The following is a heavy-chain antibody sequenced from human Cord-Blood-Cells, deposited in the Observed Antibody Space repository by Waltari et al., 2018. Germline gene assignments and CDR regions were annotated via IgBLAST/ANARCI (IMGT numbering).Heavy chain of an antibody. CDR2: MNPNSGNT. D-gene: IGHD1-1*01. Sequence: NWVRQATGQGLEWMGWMNPNSGNTGYAQKFQGRVTMTRNTSISTAYMELSSLRSEDTAVYYCARKRVLLDWYFDLWGRGTLVTVSS. CDR3: ARKRVLLDWYFDL. J-gene: IGHJ2*01. V-gene: IGHV1-8*01.